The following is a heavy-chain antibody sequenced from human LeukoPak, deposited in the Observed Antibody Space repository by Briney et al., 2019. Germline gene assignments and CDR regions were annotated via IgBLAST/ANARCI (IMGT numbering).Heavy chain of an antibody. CDR3: ARILTGYRIYFDY. J-gene: IGHJ4*02. Sequence: KPSETLSPTCTVSGGSISSYYWSWIRQPPGKGLEWIGYIYYSGSTNYNPSLKSRVTISVDTSKNQFSLKLSSVTAADTAVYYCARILTGYRIYFDYRGQGTLVTVSS. V-gene: IGHV4-59*01. CDR1: GGSISSYY. D-gene: IGHD3-9*01. CDR2: IYYSGST.